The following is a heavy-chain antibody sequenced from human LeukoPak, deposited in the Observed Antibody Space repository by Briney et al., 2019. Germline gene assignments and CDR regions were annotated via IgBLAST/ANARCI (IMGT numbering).Heavy chain of an antibody. Sequence: SVKVSCKASGGTFSSYAISWVRQAPGQGLEWMGGTIPIFGTANYAQKFQGRVTITADESTSTAYMELSSLRSEDTAVYYCARGTYYYDSSGYSLFDYWGQGTLVTVSS. V-gene: IGHV1-69*13. CDR3: ARGTYYYDSSGYSLFDY. J-gene: IGHJ4*02. D-gene: IGHD3-22*01. CDR2: TIPIFGTA. CDR1: GGTFSSYA.